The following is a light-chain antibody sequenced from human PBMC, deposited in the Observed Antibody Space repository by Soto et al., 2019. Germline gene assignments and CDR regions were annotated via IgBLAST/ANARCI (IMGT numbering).Light chain of an antibody. CDR3: GADHGSGSNFVYPGVV. V-gene: IGLV9-49*01. CDR2: VGTGGIVG. Sequence: QSVLTQPPSASASLGASVTLTCTLSSGYSNYKVDWYQQRPGKGPRFVMRVGTGGIVGSKGDGIPDRFSVLGSGLNRYLTIKNIQEEDESDYHCGADHGSGSNFVYPGVVFGGGTKLTVL. J-gene: IGLJ2*01. CDR1: SGYSNYK.